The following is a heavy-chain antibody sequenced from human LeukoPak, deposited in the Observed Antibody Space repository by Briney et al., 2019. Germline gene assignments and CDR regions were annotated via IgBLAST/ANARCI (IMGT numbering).Heavy chain of an antibody. V-gene: IGHV4-59*01. D-gene: IGHD5-12*01. CDR2: IYYSGST. CDR3: AIHVCGGYGEFQP. CDR1: GGSISSYY. Sequence: SETLSLTCTVSGGSISSYYWSWIRQPPGKGLEWIGYIYYSGSTTYNPSLKSRVTISVDTSKNQFSLKLSSVTAADTAVYYCAIHVCGGYGEFQPWGPGALGTASS. J-gene: IGHJ1*01.